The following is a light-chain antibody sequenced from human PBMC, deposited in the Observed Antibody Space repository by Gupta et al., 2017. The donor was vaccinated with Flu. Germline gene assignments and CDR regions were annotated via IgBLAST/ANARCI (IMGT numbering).Light chain of an antibody. CDR1: PDISNY. CDR2: DAS. V-gene: IGKV1-33*01. J-gene: IGKJ3*01. Sequence: SSLSASVGDRVTITCQASPDISNYLNWYQQKPGKAPKLLIYDASNLETGVPSRFSGSGSGTDFTFTISRLQPEDIATYYCQQYDNLPRRTFGPGTKVDIK. CDR3: QQYDNLPRRT.